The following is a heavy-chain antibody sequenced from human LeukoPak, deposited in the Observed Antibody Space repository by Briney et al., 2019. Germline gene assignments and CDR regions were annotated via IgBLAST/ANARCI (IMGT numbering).Heavy chain of an antibody. V-gene: IGHV3-64D*06. CDR2: ISKNGGNT. Sequence: GGSLRLSFLGSGFTFSWYGMNWVRQAPGRGLEYVSAISKNGGNTYYVDSVKGRFTISRDNSKNTLYLQMNSLRVEDTAVYFCVKDLSDRDVDCWGQEPWSPSPQ. CDR1: GFTFSWYG. D-gene: IGHD2-21*02. J-gene: IGHJ4*01. CDR3: VKDLSDRDVDC.